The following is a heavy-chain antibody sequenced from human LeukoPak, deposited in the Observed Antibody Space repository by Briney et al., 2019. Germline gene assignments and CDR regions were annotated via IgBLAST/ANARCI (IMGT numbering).Heavy chain of an antibody. CDR1: GFTFSDYS. CDR2: ISSSSSYI. V-gene: IGHV3-21*01. Sequence: GWSLRLSCAASGFTFSDYSMNWVRQAPGKGLEWVSSISSSSSYIYSADSVKGRFTISRDNAKNSLYLQMNSLRAEDTAVYYCARVVERRYYYYGMDVWGQGTTVTVS. CDR3: ARVVERRYYYYGMDV. D-gene: IGHD1-26*01. J-gene: IGHJ6*02.